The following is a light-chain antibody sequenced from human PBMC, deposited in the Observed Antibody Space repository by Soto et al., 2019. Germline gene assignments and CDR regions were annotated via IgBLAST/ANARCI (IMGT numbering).Light chain of an antibody. CDR3: SSYTSSSTPDV. J-gene: IGLJ1*01. V-gene: IGLV2-14*01. Sequence: QSVLTQPASVSGSPGQSITISCTGNSSDVGCYNYVSWYQQHPGKAPKLMIYDVSNRPSGVSNRFSGSKSGNTASLTISGLQAEDEADYYCSSYTSSSTPDVFGTGTKVTVL. CDR1: SSDVGCYNY. CDR2: DVS.